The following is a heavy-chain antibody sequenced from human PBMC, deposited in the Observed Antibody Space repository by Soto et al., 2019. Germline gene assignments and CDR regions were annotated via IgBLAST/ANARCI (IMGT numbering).Heavy chain of an antibody. J-gene: IGHJ6*02. V-gene: IGHV3-23*01. D-gene: IGHD3-3*01. CDR1: GFTFSRYA. Sequence: GGSLRLSCAASGFTFSRYAMSWVRQAPGKGLEWVSAISGSGGSTYYADSVKGRFTISRDNSKNTLDLQMSSLRAEDTATYYCARARDYDFWSGLLFYGMDVWGQGTTVNVSS. CDR3: ARARDYDFWSGLLFYGMDV. CDR2: ISGSGGST.